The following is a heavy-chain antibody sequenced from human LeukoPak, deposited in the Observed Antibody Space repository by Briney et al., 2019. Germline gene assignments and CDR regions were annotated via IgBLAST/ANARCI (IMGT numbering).Heavy chain of an antibody. CDR2: IKVDGTEK. J-gene: IGHJ4*02. CDR3: ARGGRNFDS. Sequence: PGGSLRLSCAASGFTFSAFWMSWVRQAPGKGLEWVANIKVDGTEKNYVDSVKGRLTISRDNAKNSLYLQMNSLRTEDTAVYYCARGGRNFDSWGQGTLVTVSS. CDR1: GFTFSAFW. V-gene: IGHV3-7*01.